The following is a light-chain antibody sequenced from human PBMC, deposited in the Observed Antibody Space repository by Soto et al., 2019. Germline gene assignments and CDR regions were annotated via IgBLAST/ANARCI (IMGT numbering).Light chain of an antibody. CDR1: QGITTY. Sequence: DIQMTQSPSSLSASVGDRVSITCRASQGITTYLAWYHQKPGKVPELLIYAASTLQSGVPSRFSGSGSGTDFTLIISSLQPEDVATFYCQKYDSAPLTVGGGTKVEIK. CDR2: AAS. V-gene: IGKV1-27*01. J-gene: IGKJ4*01. CDR3: QKYDSAPLT.